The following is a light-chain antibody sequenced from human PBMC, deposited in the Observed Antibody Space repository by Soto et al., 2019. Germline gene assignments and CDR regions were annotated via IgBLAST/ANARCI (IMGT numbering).Light chain of an antibody. Sequence: QSVLTQPPSVSGAPGQRVTISCTGSNSNIGIGYDVNWYQQLPGTAPKLLIYDNTNRPSGVPDRFSGSKSGTSASLAITGLQAEDEADYYCQSYDSSLSVVFGGGTKVTVL. J-gene: IGLJ2*01. CDR1: NSNIGIGYD. V-gene: IGLV1-40*01. CDR3: QSYDSSLSVV. CDR2: DNT.